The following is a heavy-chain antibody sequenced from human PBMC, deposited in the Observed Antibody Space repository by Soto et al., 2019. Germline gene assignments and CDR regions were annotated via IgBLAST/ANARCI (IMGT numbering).Heavy chain of an antibody. D-gene: IGHD6-19*01. J-gene: IGHJ4*02. V-gene: IGHV3-23*01. Sequence: VQLLESGGGLVQPGGSLRLSCAASGFIFRDYAMNWVRQAPGKGLEWVSDISGSDDSARYADSVKGRFTISRDNSRDTLYLHMNSLRVDDTAVYYCGKERRGSGWSVCDFWGQGDLVTVSS. CDR3: GKERRGSGWSVCDF. CDR1: GFIFRDYA. CDR2: ISGSDDSA.